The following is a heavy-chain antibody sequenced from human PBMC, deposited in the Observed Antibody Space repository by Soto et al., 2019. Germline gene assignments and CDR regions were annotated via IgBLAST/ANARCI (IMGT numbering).Heavy chain of an antibody. CDR3: SKSNGDTWERYFFDF. D-gene: IGHD1-26*01. CDR1: GFTFSSFS. J-gene: IGHJ4*02. CDR2: ISGLGGSI. V-gene: IGHV3-23*01. Sequence: EVQLLESGGGLVQPGGSLRLSFEASGFTFSSFSLSWVRQAPGKGLEWVSGISGLGGSIYYADSVKGRFTISRDNSKNTLYLQMNSLRAEDTAVYYCSKSNGDTWERYFFDFWGQGTLVTVSS.